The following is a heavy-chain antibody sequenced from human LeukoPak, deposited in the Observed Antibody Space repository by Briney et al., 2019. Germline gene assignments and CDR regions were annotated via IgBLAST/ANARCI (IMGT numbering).Heavy chain of an antibody. D-gene: IGHD2-15*01. J-gene: IGHJ3*02. CDR3: AREGIRGGFDI. Sequence: GGSLRLSCAASGFTFSNYNMNWVRQAPGKGLEWVSSISDSSTYIYYADPVKGRFTISRDNVKNSLFLRMNSLRADDTAVYYCAREGIRGGFDIWGQGTMVTVS. CDR1: GFTFSNYN. CDR2: ISDSSTYI. V-gene: IGHV3-21*01.